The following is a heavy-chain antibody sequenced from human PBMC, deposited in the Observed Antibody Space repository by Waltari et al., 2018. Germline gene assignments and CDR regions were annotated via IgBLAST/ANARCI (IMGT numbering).Heavy chain of an antibody. CDR1: GFPFSTCA. Sequence: EVQLLESGGGLVQPGGSLTLPCAGSGFPFSTCALSWVRRAAGKGLEWVAAISGSGGSTYYADSVKGRFTISRDNSKNTLYLQMNSLRAEDTAVYYCAKGPVVVTATGFDYWGQGTLVTVSS. J-gene: IGHJ4*02. CDR2: ISGSGGST. D-gene: IGHD2-21*02. V-gene: IGHV3-23*01. CDR3: AKGPVVVTATGFDY.